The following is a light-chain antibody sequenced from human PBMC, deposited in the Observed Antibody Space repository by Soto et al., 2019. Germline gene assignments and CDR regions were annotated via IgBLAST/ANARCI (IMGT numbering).Light chain of an antibody. CDR1: QSVSSSY. CDR3: QHFGISPWT. Sequence: EIVLTQSPGTLSFSPGERATLSCRASQSVSSSYLAWYQQKPGQAPRLLIYGASSRATGIPDRFSGSGSGTDFTLTISRLEPEDFAVYYCQHFGISPWTFGQGTKVEIK. V-gene: IGKV3-20*01. CDR2: GAS. J-gene: IGKJ1*01.